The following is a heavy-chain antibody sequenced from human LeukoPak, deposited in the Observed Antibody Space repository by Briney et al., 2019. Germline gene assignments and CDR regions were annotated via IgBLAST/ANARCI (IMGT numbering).Heavy chain of an antibody. V-gene: IGHV4-39*07. J-gene: IGHJ5*02. Sequence: SETLSLTCTVSGGSISSGSYYWGWIRQPPGKGLEWIGSIYYSGSTYYNPSLTSRVTISVDTSKNQLSMKLSSVTAADTAVYYCAKGAGPPWFDPWGQGTLVTVSS. CDR2: IYYSGST. CDR3: AKGAGPPWFDP. D-gene: IGHD6-19*01. CDR1: GGSISSGSYY.